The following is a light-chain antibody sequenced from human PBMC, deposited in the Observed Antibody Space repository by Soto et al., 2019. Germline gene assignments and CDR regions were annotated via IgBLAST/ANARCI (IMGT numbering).Light chain of an antibody. CDR2: EDA. Sequence: QSALTQPASVSGSPGQSITISCTGTSSDVGGHNYVSWYQQHPGKAPKLIIYEDAKRPSGVSARFSGSKSGNLASLIISGLQAEDEADYYCCSYAGGGTWVFGGGTKLTVL. CDR3: CSYAGGGTWV. V-gene: IGLV2-23*01. CDR1: SSDVGGHNY. J-gene: IGLJ3*02.